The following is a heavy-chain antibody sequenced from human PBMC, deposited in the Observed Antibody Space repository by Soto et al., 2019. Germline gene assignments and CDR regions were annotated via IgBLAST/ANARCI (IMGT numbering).Heavy chain of an antibody. Sequence: ESGGGVVQPGRSLRLSCAASGFTFRSYAMHWVRQAPGKGLEWVAVISYDGSNKYYADSVKGRFTISRDNSKNTLYLQMNSLRAEDTAVYYCARERLKYGYDKTCDYWGQGTLVTVSS. CDR1: GFTFRSYA. V-gene: IGHV3-30-3*01. J-gene: IGHJ4*02. CDR3: ARERLKYGYDKTCDY. D-gene: IGHD5-18*01. CDR2: ISYDGSNK.